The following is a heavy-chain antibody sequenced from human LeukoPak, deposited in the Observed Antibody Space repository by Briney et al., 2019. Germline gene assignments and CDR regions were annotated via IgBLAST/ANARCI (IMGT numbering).Heavy chain of an antibody. Sequence: GGSLRLSCAASGFTFSSYSMNWVRQAPGKWLEWVSSITTRSSYIYYADSVKGRFTISRDDAKSSLYLQMSSLRAEDTAVYYCARDPAAAGSVWLDPWGQGILVTVSS. CDR3: ARDPAAAGSVWLDP. D-gene: IGHD6-13*01. J-gene: IGHJ5*02. CDR1: GFTFSSYS. CDR2: ITTRSSYI. V-gene: IGHV3-21*01.